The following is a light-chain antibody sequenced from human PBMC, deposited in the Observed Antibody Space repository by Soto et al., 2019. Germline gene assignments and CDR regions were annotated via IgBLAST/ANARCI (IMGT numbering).Light chain of an antibody. V-gene: IGLV2-23*01. CDR1: SRDVGSYNL. J-gene: IGLJ2*01. CDR3: CLYAGSSTSVV. Sequence: QSALTQPASVSGSPGQSITISCTGTSRDVGSYNLVSWYQQHPGKAPKLMIYEGSKRPSGVSNRFSGSKSGNTASLTISGLQAEDEADYYCCLYAGSSTSVVFGGGTKLTVL. CDR2: EGS.